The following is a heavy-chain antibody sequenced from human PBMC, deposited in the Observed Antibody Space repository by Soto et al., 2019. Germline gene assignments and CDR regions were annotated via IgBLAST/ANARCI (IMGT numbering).Heavy chain of an antibody. V-gene: IGHV1-18*01. CDR1: GYTFTNYG. Sequence: QIHLVQSGAEVKKPGASVRVSCKTSGYTFTNYGISWVRQAPGQGLEWMGLISVYNGDTNYAQNLQGRVTMTTDTSTSTAYLELRSLRSDDTAVYYCARTDKGDYVPPLDNWGQGTLLTVSS. D-gene: IGHD4-17*01. CDR2: ISVYNGDT. J-gene: IGHJ4*02. CDR3: ARTDKGDYVPPLDN.